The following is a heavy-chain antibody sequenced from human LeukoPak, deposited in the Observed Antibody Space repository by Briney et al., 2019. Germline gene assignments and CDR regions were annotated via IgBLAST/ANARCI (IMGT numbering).Heavy chain of an antibody. CDR2: ISPDGSGT. CDR3: ATDRGWCFQY. J-gene: IGHJ4*02. D-gene: IGHD6-19*01. Sequence: GGSLRLSCAASGLTFNTYWMHWVRQAPGKGLVWLSRISPDGSGTSYADSVKGRFTISRDNSKSTLFLQMNSLRAEDTAVFYCATDRGWCFQYWGQGTLVTVSS. V-gene: IGHV3-74*01. CDR1: GLTFNTYW.